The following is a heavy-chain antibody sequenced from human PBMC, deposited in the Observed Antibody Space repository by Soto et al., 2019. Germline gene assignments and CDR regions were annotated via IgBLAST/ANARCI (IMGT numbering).Heavy chain of an antibody. J-gene: IGHJ4*02. CDR2: INTAGSSI. CDR3: AKKTNTSGNYHFDY. Sequence: GGSLRLSCVGSGFTFSNYWMHWVRQPPGKGLVWVARINTAGSSISYADSVKGRFTISRDNAKNTLYLQMNSLRAEDTAVYYCAKKTNTSGNYHFDYWGQGILVTVSS. CDR1: GFTFSNYW. V-gene: IGHV3-74*01. D-gene: IGHD1-7*01.